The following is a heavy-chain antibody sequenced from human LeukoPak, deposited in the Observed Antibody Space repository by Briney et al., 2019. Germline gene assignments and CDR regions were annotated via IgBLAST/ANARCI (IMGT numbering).Heavy chain of an antibody. CDR2: IYYSGST. J-gene: IGHJ1*01. CDR3: ASPGVVRAYFQH. CDR1: GASISSSTYY. V-gene: IGHV4-39*01. Sequence: SETLSLTCTVSGASISSSTYYWGWIRQPPGKGLEWIGSIYYSGSTYYNPSLKSRVTISVDTSKNQFSLKLSSVTAADTAVYYCASPGVVRAYFQHWGQGTLVTVSS. D-gene: IGHD3-16*01.